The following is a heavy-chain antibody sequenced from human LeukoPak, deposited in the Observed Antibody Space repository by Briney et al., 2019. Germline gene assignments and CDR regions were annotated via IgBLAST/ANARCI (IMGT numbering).Heavy chain of an antibody. D-gene: IGHD1-1*01. CDR2: INEDGREK. CDR3: ARGRGTPDY. Sequence: GGSLRLSCAASGFTFSSYWMSWVRQAPGKGLEWVANINEDGREKYYVDSVKGRFTISRDNADNLLFLQMDRLRAEDTAVYYCARGRGTPDYWGQGTLVSVSS. CDR1: GFTFSSYW. J-gene: IGHJ4*02. V-gene: IGHV3-7*01.